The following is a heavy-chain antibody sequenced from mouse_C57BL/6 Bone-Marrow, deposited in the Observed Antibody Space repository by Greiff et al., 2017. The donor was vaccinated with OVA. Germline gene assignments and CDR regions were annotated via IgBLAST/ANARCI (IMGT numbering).Heavy chain of an antibody. D-gene: IGHD1-2*01. CDR2: IYPRSGNT. CDR3: ARGYCYYAMDY. Sequence: VKLVESGAELARPGASVKLSCKASGYTFPSYGISWVKQRTGQGLEWIGEIYPRSGNTYYNEKFKGKATLTADKSSSTAYMELRSLTSEDSAVYFCARGYCYYAMDYWGQGTSVTVSS. CDR1: GYTFPSYG. J-gene: IGHJ4*01. V-gene: IGHV1-81*01.